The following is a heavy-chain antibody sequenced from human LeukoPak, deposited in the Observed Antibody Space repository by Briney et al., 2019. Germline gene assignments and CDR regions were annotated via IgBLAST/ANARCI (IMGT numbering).Heavy chain of an antibody. J-gene: IGHJ4*02. CDR1: GFTFSSYA. CDR2: IYSGGST. Sequence: GGSLRLSCAASGFTFSSYAMSWVRQAPGKGLEWVSVIYSGGSTYYADSVKGRFTISRDNSKNTLYLQMNSLRAEDTAVYYCARSFIAVAAPFDYWDQGTLVTVSS. V-gene: IGHV3-66*01. D-gene: IGHD6-19*01. CDR3: ARSFIAVAAPFDY.